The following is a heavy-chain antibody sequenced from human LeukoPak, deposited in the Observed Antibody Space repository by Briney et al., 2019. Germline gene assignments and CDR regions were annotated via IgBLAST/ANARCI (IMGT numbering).Heavy chain of an antibody. V-gene: IGHV1-69*05. J-gene: IGHJ6*03. Sequence: SVTVSFKASGGTFSSYAISWVRQAPGQGLEWMGGIIPIFGTANYAQKFRGRVTITTDESTSTAYMELSSLRSEDTAVYYCASNPLGRDTRPYYYYYYMDVWGKGTTVTVSS. D-gene: IGHD1-26*01. CDR3: ASNPLGRDTRPYYYYYYMDV. CDR2: IIPIFGTA. CDR1: GGTFSSYA.